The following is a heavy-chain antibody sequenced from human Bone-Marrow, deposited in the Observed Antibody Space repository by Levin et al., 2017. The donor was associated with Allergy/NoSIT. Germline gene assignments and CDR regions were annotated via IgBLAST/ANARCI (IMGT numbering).Heavy chain of an antibody. CDR3: TRSLYCSGGSCRDY. J-gene: IGHJ4*02. D-gene: IGHD2-15*01. Sequence: GESLKISCTASGFTFGDYAMSWFRQAPGKGLEWVGFIRSKAYGGTTEYAASVKGRFTISRDDSKSIAYLQMNSLKTEDTAVYYCTRSLYCSGGSCRDYWGQGTLVTVSS. CDR2: IRSKAYGGTT. V-gene: IGHV3-49*03. CDR1: GFTFGDYA.